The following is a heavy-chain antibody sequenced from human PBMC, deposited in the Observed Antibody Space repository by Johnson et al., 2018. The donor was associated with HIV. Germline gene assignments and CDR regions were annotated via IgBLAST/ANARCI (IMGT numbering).Heavy chain of an antibody. J-gene: IGHJ3*02. V-gene: IGHV3-66*01. CDR1: GFNVSSNY. Sequence: EVQLVESGGGLVQPGGSLRLSCAASGFNVSSNYMSWVRQAPGKGLAWVSVIYSGGSTYYADSVKGRFTISRDNSKNTLYLQMNSLRAEDTAVYYCAKDRQWGPRDAFDIWGQGTMVTVSS. D-gene: IGHD6-19*01. CDR3: AKDRQWGPRDAFDI. CDR2: IYSGGST.